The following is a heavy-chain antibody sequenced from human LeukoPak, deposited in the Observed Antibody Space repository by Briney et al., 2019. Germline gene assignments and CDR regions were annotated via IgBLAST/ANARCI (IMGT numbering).Heavy chain of an antibody. Sequence: ASVKVSCKASGYTFTSYGISWVRQAPGQGLEWMGWISAYNGNTNYAQKLQGRVTMTTDTSTSTAYMELRSLRSDDTAVYYCARGNDSGSYLVGYYYMDVWGKGTTVTVSS. J-gene: IGHJ6*03. CDR1: GYTFTSYG. CDR3: ARGNDSGSYLVGYYYMDV. D-gene: IGHD3-10*01. CDR2: ISAYNGNT. V-gene: IGHV1-18*01.